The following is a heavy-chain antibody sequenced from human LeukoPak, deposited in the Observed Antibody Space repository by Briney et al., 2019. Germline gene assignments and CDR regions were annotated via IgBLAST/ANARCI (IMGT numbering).Heavy chain of an antibody. CDR3: AKGTDFWSGYYTSFDY. D-gene: IGHD3-3*01. CDR2: IGWNSGSI. V-gene: IGHV3-9*03. Sequence: GGSLTLSCAASGFALSSYTMSWVRQAPGKGLEWVSGIGWNSGSIGYADSVKGRFTISRDNAKNSLYLQMNSLRAEDMALYYCAKGTDFWSGYYTSFDYWGQGTLVTVSS. CDR1: GFALSSYT. J-gene: IGHJ4*02.